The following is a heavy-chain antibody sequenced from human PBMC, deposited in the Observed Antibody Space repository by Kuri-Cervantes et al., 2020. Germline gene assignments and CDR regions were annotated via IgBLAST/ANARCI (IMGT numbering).Heavy chain of an antibody. CDR3: AKEAVATEYYYYMDV. V-gene: IGHV3-53*05. CDR1: GFTVSSSY. D-gene: IGHD5-12*01. CDR2: IYSADSA. Sequence: GESLKISCAASGFTVSSSYMSWVRQAPGKGLEWVSVIYSADSAYYADSVKGRFTISRDNSKNTLYLQMNSLRVEDRAVYHCAKEAVATEYYYYMDVWGKGTMVTVSS. J-gene: IGHJ6*03.